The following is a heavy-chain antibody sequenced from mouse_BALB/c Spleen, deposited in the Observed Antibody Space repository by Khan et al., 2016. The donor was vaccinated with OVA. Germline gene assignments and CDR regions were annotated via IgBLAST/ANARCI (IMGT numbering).Heavy chain of an antibody. V-gene: IGHV9-3-1*01. CDR2: INTYTGEP. Sequence: QIQLVQSGPELKKPGETVKISCKASGYTFTNYGMNWVKQAPGKGLKWMGWINTYTGEPTYADDFKGRFAFSLETSASTAYLQINNLKNEDTATYFCARDGNGNFFDYWDQGTTLTVSS. CDR3: ARDGNGNFFDY. J-gene: IGHJ2*01. D-gene: IGHD2-1*01. CDR1: GYTFTNYG.